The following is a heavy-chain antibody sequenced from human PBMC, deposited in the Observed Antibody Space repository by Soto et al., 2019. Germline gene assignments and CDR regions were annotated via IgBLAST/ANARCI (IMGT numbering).Heavy chain of an antibody. CDR3: ARVGGGYQLLHAFDI. CDR2: ISRTRDYI. V-gene: IGHV3-21*01. CDR1: GFTFTAYT. D-gene: IGHD2-2*01. Sequence: GGSLRLSCAASGFTFTAYTMYWVRQPPGKGLEWVASISRTRDYIYYADSVKGRFTISRDNADNSLYLQMNSLRAEDTAVYYCARVGGGYQLLHAFDIWGQGTMVTVSS. J-gene: IGHJ3*02.